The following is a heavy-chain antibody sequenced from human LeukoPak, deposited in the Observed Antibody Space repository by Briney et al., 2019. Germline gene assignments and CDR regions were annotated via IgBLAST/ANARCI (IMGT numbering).Heavy chain of an antibody. V-gene: IGHV4-34*01. Sequence: SETLSLTCAVYGGSFSGYYWSWIRQPPGKGLEWIGEINHSGSTNYNPSLKSRVTISVDTSKNQFSLKLSSVTAADTAVYYCARGSGSWSLLVGLRPERTYYFDYWGQGTLVTVSS. J-gene: IGHJ4*02. D-gene: IGHD6-13*01. CDR3: ARGSGSWSLLVGLRPERTYYFDY. CDR1: GGSFSGYY. CDR2: INHSGST.